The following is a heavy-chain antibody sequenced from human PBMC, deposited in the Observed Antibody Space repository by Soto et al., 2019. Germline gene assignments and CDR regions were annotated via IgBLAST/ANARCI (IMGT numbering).Heavy chain of an antibody. D-gene: IGHD2-15*01. J-gene: IGHJ4*02. CDR1: GYSFINYW. CDR2: IYPGDSDT. Sequence: GESLKISCKASGYSFINYWIGWVRQMPGKGLEWMGIIYPGDSDTTYSPSFQGQVTISADKSFNTAYLQWSSLKASDTAMYYCATGGGSMVHFDYWGQGALVTVPS. CDR3: ATGGGSMVHFDY. V-gene: IGHV5-51*01.